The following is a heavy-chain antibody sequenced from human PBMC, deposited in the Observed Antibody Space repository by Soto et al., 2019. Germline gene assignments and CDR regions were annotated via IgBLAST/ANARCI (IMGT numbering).Heavy chain of an antibody. Sequence: PXVSLRLACAASGFTLSNFCMHWVRQVPGKGLVWVSRINDDGSRTKYADSVEGRLTISRDTAKNTLYLQMDSLRVEDTAVYYCVRDNHDYAFWSGNPRGYFDLWGRGTLVTVSS. D-gene: IGHD3-3*01. CDR2: INDDGSRT. CDR3: VRDNHDYAFWSGNPRGYFDL. CDR1: GFTLSNFC. J-gene: IGHJ2*01. V-gene: IGHV3-74*01.